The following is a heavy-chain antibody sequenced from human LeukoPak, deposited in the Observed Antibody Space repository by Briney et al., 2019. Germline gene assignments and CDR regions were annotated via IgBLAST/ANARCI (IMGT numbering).Heavy chain of an antibody. V-gene: IGHV1-2*02. D-gene: IGHD6-19*01. CDR1: GYTFTVYY. J-gene: IGHJ4*02. CDR3: ARDYILNRLRIAVAGTTPIGY. CDR2: INPNSGGT. Sequence: ASVKVSCKASGYTFTVYYMHWVRQAPGQGLEWMGWINPNSGGTNYTQKFQGRVTVTRDTSISTAYMELSRLRSDDTAVYYCARDYILNRLRIAVAGTTPIGYWGQGTLVTVSS.